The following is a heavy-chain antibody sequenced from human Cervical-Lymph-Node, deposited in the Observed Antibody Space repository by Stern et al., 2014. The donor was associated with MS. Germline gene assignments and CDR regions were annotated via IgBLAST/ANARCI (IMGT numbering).Heavy chain of an antibody. CDR1: GYSFTNYW. CDR3: ARRAGYCTRTNCCAYWYFDI. V-gene: IGHV5-51*01. CDR2: ISSGYSDT. Sequence: VQLVQSGAEVKKPGESLKISCKASGYSFTNYWIGWVRQMPVKDLEWMGVISSGYSDTKYSPSYQGQVTISVDKSITTAYLQWSSLKASDTAMYYCARRAGYCTRTNCCAYWYFDIWGRGTLVTVSS. J-gene: IGHJ2*01. D-gene: IGHD2-2*01.